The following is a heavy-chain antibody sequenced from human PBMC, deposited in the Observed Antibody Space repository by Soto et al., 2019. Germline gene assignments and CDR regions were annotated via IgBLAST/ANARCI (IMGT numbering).Heavy chain of an antibody. CDR2: INQSGST. CDR3: ARGVGNRGLYFGSFDI. V-gene: IGHV4-34*01. D-gene: IGHD2-8*01. Sequence: QVQLQQWGAGLLKPSETLSLTCAVYGGSFSGSYWNWIRQPPGKGLEWIGEINQSGSTNYNPSLKSRVTLSVDQSKNQVSLKLSPVTPADSAVYYWARGVGNRGLYFGSFDIWGPGTKVPGSS. J-gene: IGHJ3*02. CDR1: GGSFSGSY.